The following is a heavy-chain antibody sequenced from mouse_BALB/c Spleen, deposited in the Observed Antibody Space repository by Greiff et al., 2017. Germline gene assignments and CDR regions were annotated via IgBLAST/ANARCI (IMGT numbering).Heavy chain of an antibody. CDR2: IDPANGNT. CDR3: ARRDGYYYAMDY. D-gene: IGHD2-3*01. CDR1: GFNIKDTY. J-gene: IGHJ4*01. Sequence: EVQLQQSGAELVKPGASVKLSCTASGFNIKDTYMHWVKQRPEQGLEWIGRIDPANGNTKYDPKFQGKATITADTSSNTAYLQLSSLTYEDTAVYYCARRDGYYYAMDYWGQGTSVTVSS. V-gene: IGHV14-3*02.